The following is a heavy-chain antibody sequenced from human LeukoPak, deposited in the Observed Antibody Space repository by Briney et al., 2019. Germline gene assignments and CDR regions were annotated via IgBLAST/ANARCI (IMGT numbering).Heavy chain of an antibody. J-gene: IGHJ4*02. CDR1: GGTFSSYA. D-gene: IGHD6-19*01. CDR3: ARSVRQWLVLWNFDY. Sequence: ASVKVSCKAAGGTFSSYAISWVRQAPGQGLEWVGGIIPIFGTANYAQKFQGRVTITADESTSTAYMELSSLRSEDTAVYYCARSVRQWLVLWNFDYWGQGTLVTVSS. CDR2: IIPIFGTA. V-gene: IGHV1-69*13.